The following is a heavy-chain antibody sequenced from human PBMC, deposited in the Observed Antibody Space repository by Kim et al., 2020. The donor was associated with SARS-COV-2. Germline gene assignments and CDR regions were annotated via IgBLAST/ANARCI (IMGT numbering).Heavy chain of an antibody. J-gene: IGHJ6*02. CDR3: ARSQDLGATGGMDV. Sequence: AQNFTGRLVFSLDTSVSTAYLQLSSLKAEDTAVYYCARSQDLGATGGMDVWGQGTTVTVSS. D-gene: IGHD3-10*01. V-gene: IGHV7-4-1*02.